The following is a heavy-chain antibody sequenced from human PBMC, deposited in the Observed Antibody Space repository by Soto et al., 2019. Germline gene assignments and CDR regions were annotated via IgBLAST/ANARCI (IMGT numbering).Heavy chain of an antibody. D-gene: IGHD2-2*02. CDR3: TRPRKIPSGPEPYYYYGMDV. CDR1: GFTFSGSA. J-gene: IGHJ6*02. V-gene: IGHV3-73*01. Sequence: GGSLRLSCAASGFTFSGSAMHWVRQASGKGLEWVGRIRSKANSYATAYAASVKGRFTISRDDSKNTAYLQMNSLKTEDTAVYYCTRPRKIPSGPEPYYYYGMDVWGQGTTVTVSS. CDR2: IRSKANSYAT.